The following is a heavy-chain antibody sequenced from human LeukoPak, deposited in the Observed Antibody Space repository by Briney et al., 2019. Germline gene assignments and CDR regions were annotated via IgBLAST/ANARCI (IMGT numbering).Heavy chain of an antibody. CDR1: GFTLSSYG. J-gene: IGHJ6*04. D-gene: IGHD3-10*01. Sequence: GGSLRLSCAASGFTLSSYGMHWVRQAPGKGLEWVAVISYDGSNKYYADSVKGRFTISRDNSKNTLYLQMNSLRAEDTAVYYCAKPYLHSMVRGYYYYGMDVWGKGTTVTVSS. CDR2: ISYDGSNK. CDR3: AKPYLHSMVRGYYYYGMDV. V-gene: IGHV3-30*18.